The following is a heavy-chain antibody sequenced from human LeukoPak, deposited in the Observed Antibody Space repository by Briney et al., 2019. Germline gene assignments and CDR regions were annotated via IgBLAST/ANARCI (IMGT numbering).Heavy chain of an antibody. V-gene: IGHV3-30*01. CDR1: GFTFNSFS. CDR3: ARGLHRRCSGGICYQPFDY. J-gene: IGHJ4*02. D-gene: IGHD2-15*01. Sequence: GGSLRLSCAASGFTFNSFSMHWVRQAPGKGLEWVALISSDGSKIYYADSVKGRFTISRDNSRNTLYLQMNSLRAEDSAVYYCARGLHRRCSGGICYQPFDYWGQGTLVTVSS. CDR2: ISSDGSKI.